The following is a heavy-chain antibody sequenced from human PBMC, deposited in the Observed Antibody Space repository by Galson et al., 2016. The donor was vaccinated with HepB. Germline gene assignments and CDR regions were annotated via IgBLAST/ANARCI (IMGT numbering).Heavy chain of an antibody. J-gene: IGHJ4*02. CDR1: GFTFGDYA. V-gene: IGHV3-49*04. D-gene: IGHD3-16*02. Sequence: SLRLSCAASGFTFGDYAMSWVRQAPGKGLEWVGFIRSKAYGGTIEYAASVKCRFTISRDDSKSIAYLQMNSLKTEDTAMYYCTLHPYDYVWGSYRLTPGPYFDYWGQGTLVTVSS. CDR3: TLHPYDYVWGSYRLTPGPYFDY. CDR2: IRSKAYGGTI.